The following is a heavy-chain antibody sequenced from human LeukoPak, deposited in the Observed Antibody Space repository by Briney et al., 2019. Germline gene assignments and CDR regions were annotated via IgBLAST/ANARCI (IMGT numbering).Heavy chain of an antibody. CDR2: INHSGST. CDR3: ARGIHRYDFWSGYYTPSDAFDI. D-gene: IGHD3-3*01. Sequence: GPLRLSCAASGFTFSSYAMSWVRQAPGKGLEWIGEINHSGSTNYNPSLKSRVTISVDTSKNQFSLKLSSVTAADTAVYYCARGIHRYDFWSGYYTPSDAFDIWGQGTMVTVSS. V-gene: IGHV4-34*01. J-gene: IGHJ3*02. CDR1: GFTFSSYA.